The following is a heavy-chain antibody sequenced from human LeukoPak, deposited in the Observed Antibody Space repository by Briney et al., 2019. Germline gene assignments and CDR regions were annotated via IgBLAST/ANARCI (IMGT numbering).Heavy chain of an antibody. CDR2: ISGSGGST. J-gene: IGHJ4*02. D-gene: IGHD6-13*01. Sequence: GGSLRLSCAASGFTFSSYAMSWVRQAPGKGLEWVSAISGSGGSTYYADSVKGRFTISRDNSKNTLYLQMNSLRAEDTAVYYCARGYSSSWYEFPLDYWGQGTLVTVSS. CDR1: GFTFSSYA. V-gene: IGHV3-23*01. CDR3: ARGYSSSWYEFPLDY.